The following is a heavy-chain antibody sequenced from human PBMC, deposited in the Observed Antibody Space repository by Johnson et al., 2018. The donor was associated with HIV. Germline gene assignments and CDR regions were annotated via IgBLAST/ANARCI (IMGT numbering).Heavy chain of an antibody. Sequence: VQLVESGGGVVQPGRSLRLSCAASGFTFSSYAMHWVRQAPGKGLEWVAVISYDGSNKYYADSVKGRFTISRDNSKNTLYLQMNSLRAEDTAVYYCARDHIKEGSSGFGSFAFDIWGQGTMVTVSS. CDR2: ISYDGSNK. CDR3: ARDHIKEGSSGFGSFAFDI. CDR1: GFTFSSYA. J-gene: IGHJ3*02. D-gene: IGHD6-6*01. V-gene: IGHV3-30-3*01.